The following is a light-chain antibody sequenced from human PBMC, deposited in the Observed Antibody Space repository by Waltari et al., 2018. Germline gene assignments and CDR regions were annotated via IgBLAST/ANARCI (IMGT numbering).Light chain of an antibody. CDR1: QSLLHSSGYPF. J-gene: IGKJ1*01. CDR2: LVS. Sequence: DIVMTQSPRFLPVTPGEPASISCRSNQSLLHSSGYPFLDWYLQKQGPAQQLLIYLVSNRASGVPDRFSGSGSGTDFTLKSSRVEAEDVGVYYCMQARQTPWTFGQGTKVEIK. CDR3: MQARQTPWT. V-gene: IGKV2-28*01.